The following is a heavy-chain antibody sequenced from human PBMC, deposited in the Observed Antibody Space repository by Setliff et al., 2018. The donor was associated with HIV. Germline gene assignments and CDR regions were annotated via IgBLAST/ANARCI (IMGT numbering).Heavy chain of an antibody. D-gene: IGHD6-13*01. CDR3: ARWSPSIAAAGWIDY. Sequence: ASVKVSCKASGYTFTNYGFSWVRQAPGQGLEWMGWISAYNGDTKYAQKLQDRVTMTTDTSTSTAYMELRSLRSDDTAVYYCARWSPSIAAAGWIDYWGQGTLVTVAS. CDR2: ISAYNGDT. CDR1: GYTFTNYG. V-gene: IGHV1-18*01. J-gene: IGHJ4*02.